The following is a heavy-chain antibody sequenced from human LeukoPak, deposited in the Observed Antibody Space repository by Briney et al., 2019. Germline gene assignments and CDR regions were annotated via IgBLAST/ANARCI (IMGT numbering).Heavy chain of an antibody. D-gene: IGHD3-22*01. CDR3: ARDRRWDSSAYYEDPTFDY. V-gene: IGHV1-2*02. J-gene: IGHJ4*02. CDR1: GYTFTRYY. Sequence: ASVKVSFKASGYTFTRYYMHWVRRAPGQGLEGMGWINPNGGGTNYAQKFQDRVTMTGDRSISTAYMELSRLRSDDTAVYYCARDRRWDSSAYYEDPTFDYWGQGTLVTVSS. CDR2: INPNGGGT.